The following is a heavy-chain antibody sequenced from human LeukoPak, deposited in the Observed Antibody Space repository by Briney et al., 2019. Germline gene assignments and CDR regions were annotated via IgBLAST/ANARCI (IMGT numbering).Heavy chain of an antibody. J-gene: IGHJ4*02. CDR3: ARGRGYCSGGSCYYFDY. Sequence: GESLKISCKGSGYSFTSYWIGWVRQMPGKGLEWMGIIYPGDSDTRYIPSFQGQVTISADKSISTAYLQWSSLKASDTAMYYCARGRGYCSGGSCYYFDYWGQGTLVTVSS. CDR1: GYSFTSYW. CDR2: IYPGDSDT. V-gene: IGHV5-51*01. D-gene: IGHD2-15*01.